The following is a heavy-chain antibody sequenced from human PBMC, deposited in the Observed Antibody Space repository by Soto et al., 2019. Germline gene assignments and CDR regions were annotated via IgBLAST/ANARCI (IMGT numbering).Heavy chain of an antibody. V-gene: IGHV4-39*01. CDR2: IYSTRNT. CDR1: GDYIRSSSY. CDR3: RRSRRYSTDV. D-gene: IGHD6-25*01. J-gene: IGHJ6*02. Sequence: QLQLQESGPGLVKPSETLSLTCTVSGDYIRSSSYWRWVREPPGKGLEWIGSIYSTRNTYYNPSPNSQVTIYVDTSRNQFSLNVVSVTAADTAGYNCRRSRRYSTDVWGQGTTVTVSS.